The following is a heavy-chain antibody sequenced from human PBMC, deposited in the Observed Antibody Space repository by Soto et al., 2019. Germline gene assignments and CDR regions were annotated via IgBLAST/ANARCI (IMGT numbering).Heavy chain of an antibody. Sequence: SETMSLTCTVSGGSISNYYWSWIRQPPGKGLEWIGYLYYIGSANYNPSLKSRVTMSLDTSKTQFSLKLSSVTTADTAVYYCASQHYGSPSPSSFDPWGQGTLVTVSS. V-gene: IGHV4-59*01. D-gene: IGHD4-17*01. CDR1: GGSISNYY. CDR3: ASQHYGSPSPSSFDP. J-gene: IGHJ5*02. CDR2: LYYIGSA.